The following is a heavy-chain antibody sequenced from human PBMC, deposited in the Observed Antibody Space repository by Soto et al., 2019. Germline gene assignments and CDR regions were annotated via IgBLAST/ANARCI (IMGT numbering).Heavy chain of an antibody. Sequence: PSETLSLTCAVYGGSFSGYYWSWIRQPPGKGLEWIGEINHSGSTNYNPSLKSRVTISVDTSKNQFSLKLSSVTAADTAVYYCARGPRYCSGGSYYRLYAWFDPWGQGTLVTVSS. D-gene: IGHD2-15*01. V-gene: IGHV4-34*01. CDR3: ARGPRYCSGGSYYRLYAWFDP. J-gene: IGHJ5*02. CDR1: GGSFSGYY. CDR2: INHSGST.